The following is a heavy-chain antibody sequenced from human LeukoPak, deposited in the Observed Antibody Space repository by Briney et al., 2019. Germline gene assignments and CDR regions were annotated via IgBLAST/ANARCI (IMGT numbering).Heavy chain of an antibody. CDR1: GFTFSSYG. CDR3: AREGLLWFGELSGFDY. Sequence: GGSLSLSCAASGFTFSSYGMHWVRQAPGPGLGLVAVMWYDGSNKYYADSVKGRFTISRDNSKNTLYLQMNSLRAEDTAVYYCAREGLLWFGELSGFDYWGQGTLVTVSS. V-gene: IGHV3-33*01. D-gene: IGHD3-10*01. CDR2: MWYDGSNK. J-gene: IGHJ4*02.